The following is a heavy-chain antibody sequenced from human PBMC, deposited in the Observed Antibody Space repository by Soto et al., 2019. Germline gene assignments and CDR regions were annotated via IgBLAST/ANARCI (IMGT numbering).Heavy chain of an antibody. CDR2: IYWDDDK. Sequence: QITLKESGPTLVKPTQTLTLTCTFSGFSLSTSGVGVGWIRQPPGKALEWLALIYWDDDKRYSPSLKSRLTITKDTSKNQVVLTMTNMDPVDTATYYCAHIPSRRRGYSYGYYFDYWGQGTLVTVSS. CDR3: AHIPSRRRGYSYGYYFDY. J-gene: IGHJ4*02. V-gene: IGHV2-5*02. CDR1: GFSLSTSGVG. D-gene: IGHD5-18*01.